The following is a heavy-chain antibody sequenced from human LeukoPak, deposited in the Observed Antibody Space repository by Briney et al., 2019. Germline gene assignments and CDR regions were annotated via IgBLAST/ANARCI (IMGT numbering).Heavy chain of an antibody. J-gene: IGHJ6*03. D-gene: IGHD2-2*01. CDR1: GYTLTELS. CDR2: FGPEDGGT. V-gene: IGHV1-24*01. Sequence: SVKVSCKVSGYTLTELSMHWVRQAPGKGLEWMGGFGPEDGGTIYAQKFQGRVTMTEDTSTDTAYMELSSLRSEDTAVYYCRVVVPAAMGYYMDVWGKGTTVTVSS. CDR3: RVVVPAAMGYYMDV.